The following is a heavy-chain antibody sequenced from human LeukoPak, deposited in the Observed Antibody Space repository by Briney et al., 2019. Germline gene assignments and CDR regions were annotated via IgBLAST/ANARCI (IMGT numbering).Heavy chain of an antibody. V-gene: IGHV3-15*01. Sequence: PGGSLRLSCAASGFTFSSYAMSWVRQAPGKGLEWVGRIKSKTDGGTTDYAAPVKGRFTISRDDSKNTLYLQMNSLKTEDTAVYYCTKDLVVTRLYYYYYYGMDVWGQGTTVTVSS. D-gene: IGHD3-22*01. J-gene: IGHJ6*02. CDR3: TKDLVVTRLYYYYYYGMDV. CDR2: IKSKTDGGTT. CDR1: GFTFSSYA.